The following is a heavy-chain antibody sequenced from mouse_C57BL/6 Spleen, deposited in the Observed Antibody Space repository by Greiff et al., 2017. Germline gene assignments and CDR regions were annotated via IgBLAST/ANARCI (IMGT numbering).Heavy chain of an antibody. D-gene: IGHD2-10*02. CDR2: IDPENGDT. Sequence: EVQLQQSGAELVRPGASVKLSCTASGFNIKDDYMHWVKQRPEQGLEWIGWIDPENGDTEYASKFQGKATITADTSSNTAYLQLSSLTSEDTAVYYCTRAYGNFPWIAYWGQGTLVTVSA. CDR3: TRAYGNFPWIAY. CDR1: GFNIKDDY. J-gene: IGHJ3*01. V-gene: IGHV14-4*01.